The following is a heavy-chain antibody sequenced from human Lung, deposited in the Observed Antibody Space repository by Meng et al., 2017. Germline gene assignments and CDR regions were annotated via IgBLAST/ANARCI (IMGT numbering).Heavy chain of an antibody. D-gene: IGHD5-18*01. CDR1: GDSSRSSNYY. V-gene: IGHV4-39*01. J-gene: IGHJ4*02. CDR3: ARHKGHSYGYLYFDY. Sequence: QLQLQESGPGLVRPSETLSSICTVSGDSSRSSNYYWGWIRQPPGKGLEWIGSMYYSGNIYYNPSLKSRVTISVDTSKNQFSLKVSSVTAADTAVFYCARHKGHSYGYLYFDYWGQGTLVTVSS. CDR2: MYYSGNI.